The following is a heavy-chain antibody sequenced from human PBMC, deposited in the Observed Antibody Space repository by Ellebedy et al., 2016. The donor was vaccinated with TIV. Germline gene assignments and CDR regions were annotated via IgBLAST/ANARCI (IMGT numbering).Heavy chain of an antibody. D-gene: IGHD3-3*01. J-gene: IGHJ6*02. Sequence: AASVKVSCKASADLFTNYGISWARQARGQGLEWMGWISPYTGKTHYAQTLQGRLTMTTDTSTSTAYLELKNLRSDETAVYFCARDDPRIEWRAYAYGTDVWGHGTTVTVSS. V-gene: IGHV1-18*04. CDR2: ISPYTGKT. CDR1: ADLFTNYG. CDR3: ARDDPRIEWRAYAYGTDV.